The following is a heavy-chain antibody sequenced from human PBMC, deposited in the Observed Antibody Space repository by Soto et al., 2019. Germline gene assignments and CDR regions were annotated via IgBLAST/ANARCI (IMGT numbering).Heavy chain of an antibody. V-gene: IGHV3-30*14. D-gene: IGHD6-13*01. CDR2: VSYDGTKE. CDR3: ARAEYSSSWSPYYYYYGMDV. CDR1: GFTFDSYP. Sequence: QVQLVESGGGVVQPGRSLRLSCAVSGFTFDSYPMHWVRQAPGKGLEWAAVVSYDGTKEYYADSVKGRFTISRDNSKSTLSLQMNSLRADDTAVYYCARAEYSSSWSPYYYYYGMDVWGQGTTVTVSS. J-gene: IGHJ6*02.